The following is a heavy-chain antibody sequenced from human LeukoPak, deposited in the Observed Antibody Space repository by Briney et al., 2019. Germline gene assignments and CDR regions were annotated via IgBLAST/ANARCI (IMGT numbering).Heavy chain of an antibody. CDR2: ISSSSSYI. CDR1: GFTFSSYS. D-gene: IGHD3-10*01. CDR3: ASGHGSGTYYPDY. Sequence: GGSLRLSCAASGFTFSSYSMNWVRQAPGKGLEWVSSISSSSSYIYYADSVKGRFTISRDNAKNSLYLQMNSLRAEDTAVYFCASGHGSGTYYPDYWGQGTLVTVSS. J-gene: IGHJ4*02. V-gene: IGHV3-21*01.